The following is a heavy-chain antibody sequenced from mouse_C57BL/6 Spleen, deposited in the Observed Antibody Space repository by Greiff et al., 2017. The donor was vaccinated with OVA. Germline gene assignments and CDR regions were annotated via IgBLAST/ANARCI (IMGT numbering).Heavy chain of an antibody. D-gene: IGHD2-1*01. J-gene: IGHJ2*01. CDR2: ISDGGSYT. CDR1: GFTFSSYA. Sequence: EVQLVESGGGLVKPGGSLKLSCAASGFTFSSYAMSWVRQTPEKRLEWVATISDGGSYTYYPDNVKGRFTISRDNAKNNLYLQMSHLKSEDTAMYYCARDPDGNYDFDYWGQGTTLTVSS. CDR3: ARDPDGNYDFDY. V-gene: IGHV5-4*01.